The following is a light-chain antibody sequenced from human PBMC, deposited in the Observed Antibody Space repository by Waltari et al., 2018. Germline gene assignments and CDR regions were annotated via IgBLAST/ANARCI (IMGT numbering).Light chain of an antibody. J-gene: IGKJ4*01. CDR1: QSITSF. CDR3: QQTFSIPDT. Sequence: DIQMTQSPSSLSASVGDRVTITCRASQSITSFLNWYQQKPGKAPELLIYAASNLQSGVPSRFSCTGSGTDFTLSISSLQPEDFATYYCQQTFSIPDTFGGGTRVEI. V-gene: IGKV1-39*01. CDR2: AAS.